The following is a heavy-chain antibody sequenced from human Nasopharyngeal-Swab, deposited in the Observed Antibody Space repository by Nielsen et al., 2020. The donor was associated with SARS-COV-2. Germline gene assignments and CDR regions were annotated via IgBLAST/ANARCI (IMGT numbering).Heavy chain of an antibody. D-gene: IGHD6-19*01. CDR3: AKDDRRSQWLVDYYYGMDV. J-gene: IGHJ6*02. CDR2: ISGSGGST. V-gene: IGHV3-23*01. CDR1: GFTFSSYA. Sequence: GESLKISCAASGFTFSSYAMSLVRQAPGKGLGWVSAISGSGGSTYYADSVKGRFTISRDNSKNKLYLQMNSLRAEDTAVYYCAKDDRRSQWLVDYYYGMDVWGQGTTVTVSS.